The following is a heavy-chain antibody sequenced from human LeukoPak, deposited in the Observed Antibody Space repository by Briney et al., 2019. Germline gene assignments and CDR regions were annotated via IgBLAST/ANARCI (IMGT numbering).Heavy chain of an antibody. Sequence: GGSLRLSCAASGITVSSNYMSWVRQAPGTGLEWVSVIYSGGSTYYADSVKGRFTISRDNSKNTLYLQMNSLRAEDTAVYYCARGNKYYYDSSGYYHWGQGTLVTVSS. CDR2: IYSGGST. J-gene: IGHJ5*02. V-gene: IGHV3-53*05. CDR1: GITVSSNY. CDR3: ARGNKYYYDSSGYYH. D-gene: IGHD3-22*01.